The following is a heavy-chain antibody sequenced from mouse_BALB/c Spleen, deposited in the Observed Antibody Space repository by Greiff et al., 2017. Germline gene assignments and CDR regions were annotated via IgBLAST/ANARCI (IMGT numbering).Heavy chain of an antibody. J-gene: IGHJ4*01. D-gene: IGHD2-14*01. V-gene: IGHV5-4*02. Sequence: EVKLVESGGGLVKPGGSLKLSCAASGFTFSDYYMYWVRQTPEKRLEWVATISDGGSYTYYPDSVKGRFTISRDNTKNNLYLQLGSLKSEDTDMYYCARDQEVYRYDRGAMDYWGQGTSVTVSS. CDR3: ARDQEVYRYDRGAMDY. CDR1: GFTFSDYY. CDR2: ISDGGSYT.